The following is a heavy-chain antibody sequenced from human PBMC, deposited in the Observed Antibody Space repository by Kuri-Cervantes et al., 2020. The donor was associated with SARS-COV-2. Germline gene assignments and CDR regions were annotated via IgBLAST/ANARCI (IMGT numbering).Heavy chain of an antibody. J-gene: IGHJ3*02. CDR1: GFTFSSYW. Sequence: GESLKISCAASGFTFSSYWMSWVRQAPGKGLVWVSRINPDGSYTNNADSVRGRFTISRDNAKDSLYLQMNSPRAEDTAVYYCAKDGGGGYSRDAFDIWGQGTMVTVSS. CDR2: INPDGSYT. CDR3: AKDGGGGYSRDAFDI. V-gene: IGHV3-74*01. D-gene: IGHD2-21*01.